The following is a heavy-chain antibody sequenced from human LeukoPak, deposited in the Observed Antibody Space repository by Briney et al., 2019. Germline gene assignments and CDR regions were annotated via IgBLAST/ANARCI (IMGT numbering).Heavy chain of an antibody. CDR3: ARKWGIAARPGYFDL. Sequence: GGSLRLSCAASGFTFSSYWMSWVRQAPGKGLEWVANIKQDGSEKYYVDSVKGRFTISRDNAKNSLYLQMNSLRAVDTAVYYCARKWGIAARPGYFDLWGRGTLVTVSS. J-gene: IGHJ2*01. CDR1: GFTFSSYW. D-gene: IGHD6-6*01. CDR2: IKQDGSEK. V-gene: IGHV3-7*01.